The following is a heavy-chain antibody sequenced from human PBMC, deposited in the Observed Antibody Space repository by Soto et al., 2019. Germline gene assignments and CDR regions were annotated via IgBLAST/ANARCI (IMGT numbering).Heavy chain of an antibody. CDR3: ARHGSN. Sequence: SETLSLTCTVSGVSISNSSYYWGWIRRPPGKGLEWIGTIYYSGITYYDPSLKSRVTISVDTSKNQFSLKLTSVTAADTAVYYCARHGSNWGQGTLVTVSS. CDR2: IYYSGIT. J-gene: IGHJ4*02. V-gene: IGHV4-39*01. CDR1: GVSISNSSYY.